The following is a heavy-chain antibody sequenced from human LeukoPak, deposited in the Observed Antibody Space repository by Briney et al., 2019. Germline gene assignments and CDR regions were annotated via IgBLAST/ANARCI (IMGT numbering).Heavy chain of an antibody. CDR3: AKDGLLWFGELVN. CDR1: GFKFNNHW. D-gene: IGHD3-10*01. Sequence: GGSLRLSCDASGFKFNNHWMSWIRQAPGKGLEWVSAISGSGGSTYYADSVKGRFTISRDNSKNTLYLQMNSLRAEDTAVYYCAKDGLLWFGELVNWGQGTLVTVSS. CDR2: ISGSGGST. V-gene: IGHV3-23*01. J-gene: IGHJ4*02.